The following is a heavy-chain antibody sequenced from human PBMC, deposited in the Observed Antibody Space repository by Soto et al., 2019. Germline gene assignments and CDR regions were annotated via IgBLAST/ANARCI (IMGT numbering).Heavy chain of an antibody. J-gene: IGHJ5*02. V-gene: IGHV4-59*01. D-gene: IGHD6-6*01. CDR2: IYYSGST. Sequence: PSETLSLTCTVSGGSISSYYWSWIRQPPGKGLEWIGYIYYSGSTNYNPSLKSRVTISVDTSKNQFSLKLSSVTAADTAVYYCAGSIAARPDVWFDPRGQRTPVTVSS. CDR1: GGSISSYY. CDR3: AGSIAARPDVWFDP.